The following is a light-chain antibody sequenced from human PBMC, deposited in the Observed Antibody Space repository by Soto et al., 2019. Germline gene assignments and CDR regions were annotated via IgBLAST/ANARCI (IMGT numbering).Light chain of an antibody. CDR2: YDS. Sequence: SYELTQPPSVSVAPGKTARITCGGNNIGSKSVHWYQQKPGQAPVLVIYYDSDRPSGIPERFSGSNSGNTATLTISRVEAGDEADYYCQVWDSSSDHLWVFGGGTKLTDL. J-gene: IGLJ3*02. CDR3: QVWDSSSDHLWV. CDR1: NIGSKS. V-gene: IGLV3-21*04.